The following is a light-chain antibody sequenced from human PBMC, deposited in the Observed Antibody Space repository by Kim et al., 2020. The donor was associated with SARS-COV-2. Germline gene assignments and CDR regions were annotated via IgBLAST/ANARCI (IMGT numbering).Light chain of an antibody. V-gene: IGLV6-57*03. CDR3: QSYNRDNVL. CDR1: SGSIDDNY. J-gene: IGLJ2*01. CDR2: EDD. Sequence: GKTVTISSTRSSGSIDDNYVQWYQRRPGGVPTAVIYEDDQRPSGVSDRFSGSIDNSSNSASLTISGLRTEDEADYYCQSYNRDNVLFGGGTQLTVL.